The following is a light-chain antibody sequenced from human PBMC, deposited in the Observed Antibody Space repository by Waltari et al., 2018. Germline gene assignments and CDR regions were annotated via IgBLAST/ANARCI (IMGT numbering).Light chain of an antibody. J-gene: IGLJ2*01. CDR3: ATWDGSLNAVV. V-gene: IGLV1-44*01. Sequence: QSVLTQPPSASGTPGQRVTISCSGSNFNVGSNAVNWYQQLPGTAPKLLIYGNNQRPSGVPDRFSGSKSGTSASLAISGLQSDDEADYHCATWDGSLNAVVFGGGTKLTVL. CDR2: GNN. CDR1: NFNVGSNA.